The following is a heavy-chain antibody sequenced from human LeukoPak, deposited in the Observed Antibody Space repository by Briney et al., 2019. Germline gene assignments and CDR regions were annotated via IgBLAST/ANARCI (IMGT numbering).Heavy chain of an antibody. CDR1: GGSFSGYY. D-gene: IGHD4-17*01. CDR2: INHSGST. J-gene: IGHJ6*03. V-gene: IGHV4-34*01. CDR3: ARIGLSATVTAYYTDV. Sequence: SETLSLTCAVYGGSFSGYYWSWIHQPPGKGLEWIGEINHSGSTNYNPSLKSRVTISVDTSKNQFSLKLSSVTAADTAVYYCARIGLSATVTAYYTDVWGKGTTVTVSS.